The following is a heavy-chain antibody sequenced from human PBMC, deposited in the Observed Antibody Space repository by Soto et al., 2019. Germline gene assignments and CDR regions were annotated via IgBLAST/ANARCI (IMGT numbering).Heavy chain of an antibody. D-gene: IGHD2-15*01. V-gene: IGHV3-64D*06. CDR1: GFTFSEST. J-gene: IGHJ4*02. CDR3: VKQAHGLDGVAFDY. CDR2: VSTSGRST. Sequence: GGSLRLSCAASGFTFSESTIYWVRQVPGKGLEAISAVSTSGRSTYYADSVKDRFTISRDNSKNTLFLQMGSLRPEDTAIYYCVKQAHGLDGVAFDYWGQGTQVTVSS.